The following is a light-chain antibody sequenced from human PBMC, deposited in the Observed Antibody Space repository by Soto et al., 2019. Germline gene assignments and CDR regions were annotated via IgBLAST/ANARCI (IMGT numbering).Light chain of an antibody. CDR1: QSISSR. V-gene: IGKV1-5*03. Sequence: DIQLTQSPPTLSASVGDRVTITCRASQSISSRLAWYQQKPGRAPKLLIYKASSLDSGVPKRFSGSGSATEFTLTISRLQPDDFATYFCQQYHTYSRLGPGTKVDIK. CDR2: KAS. CDR3: QQYHTYSR. J-gene: IGKJ3*01.